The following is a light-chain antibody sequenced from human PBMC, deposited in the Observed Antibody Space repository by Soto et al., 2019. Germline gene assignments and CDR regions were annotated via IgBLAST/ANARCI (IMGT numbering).Light chain of an antibody. CDR2: EVN. J-gene: IGLJ1*01. CDR1: STDVGGYDY. Sequence: QSALTQPPSASGSPGQSVTISCTGTSTDVGGYDYVSWYQQHPGKVPKLMIYEVNKRRSGVPDRFSGSKSGNTATLTVSGLQPEDEADYYCTSYAGGNNVFGTGTKVTVL. CDR3: TSYAGGNNV. V-gene: IGLV2-8*01.